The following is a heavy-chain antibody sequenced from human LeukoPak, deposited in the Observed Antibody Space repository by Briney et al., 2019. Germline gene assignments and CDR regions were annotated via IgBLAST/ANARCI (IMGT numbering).Heavy chain of an antibody. V-gene: IGHV1-24*01. D-gene: IGHD2-2*02. CDR2: FDPEDGET. Sequence: ASVKVSCKGPGYTLTELSMHWVRQAPGKGLEWMGGFDPEDGETIYAQKFQGRVTMTEDTSTDTAYMELSSLRSEDTAVYYCATVNCSSTSCYIGDWFDPWGQGTLVTVSS. J-gene: IGHJ5*02. CDR3: ATVNCSSTSCYIGDWFDP. CDR1: GYTLTELS.